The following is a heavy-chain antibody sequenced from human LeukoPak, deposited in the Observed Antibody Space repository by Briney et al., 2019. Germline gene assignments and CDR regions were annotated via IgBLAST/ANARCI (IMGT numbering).Heavy chain of an antibody. D-gene: IGHD2-21*02. Sequence: PGRSLRLSCAASGFTFSSYAMHWVRQAPGKGLEWVAVISYDGSNKYYADSVKGRFTISRDNSKNTLYLQMNSLRAEDTAVYYCARDTHCGGDCYSDWGQGTLVTVSS. V-gene: IGHV3-30*14. J-gene: IGHJ4*02. CDR1: GFTFSSYA. CDR3: ARDTHCGGDCYSD. CDR2: ISYDGSNK.